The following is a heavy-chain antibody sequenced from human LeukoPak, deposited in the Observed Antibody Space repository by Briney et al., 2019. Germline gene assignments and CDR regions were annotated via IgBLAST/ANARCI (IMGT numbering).Heavy chain of an antibody. V-gene: IGHV4-31*03. D-gene: IGHD2-2*01. Sequence: PSQTLSLTCNVSGVSVSDGRYYWTWIRQHPGKGLEWIGYKYYGGSAKFNPSLKSRLSISIDTSKNQFSLQLISVTAADTATYYCAPQYCGSISCLDVFKMWGKGQGSPSLQ. CDR2: KYYGGSA. CDR1: GVSVSDGRYY. CDR3: APQYCGSISCLDVFKM. J-gene: IGHJ3*02.